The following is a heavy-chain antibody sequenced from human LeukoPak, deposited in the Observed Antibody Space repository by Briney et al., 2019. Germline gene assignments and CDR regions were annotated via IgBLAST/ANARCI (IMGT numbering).Heavy chain of an antibody. J-gene: IGHJ4*02. D-gene: IGHD6-13*01. Sequence: PGGSLRLSCAASGFTFDDFAMHWVRLVPGKGLEWVSGISWNSENIGYGASVKGRFSISRDNAKNTLHLQMNSLRTEDTAVYYCAKADSNSCPDYWGQGTLVTVSS. CDR2: ISWNSENI. CDR3: AKADSNSCPDY. CDR1: GFTFDDFA. V-gene: IGHV3-9*01.